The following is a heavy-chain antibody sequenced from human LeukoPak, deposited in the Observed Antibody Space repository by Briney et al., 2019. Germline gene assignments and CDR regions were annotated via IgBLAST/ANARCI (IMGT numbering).Heavy chain of an antibody. D-gene: IGHD2-21*02. CDR1: GGSISSSSYY. Sequence: SETLSLTCTVSGGSISSSSYYWGWIRQPPGKGLEWIGSIYYSGSTYYNPSLKSRVTISVDTSKNQFSLKLSSVTAADTAVYYCARGTQVTVGPNYWGQGTLVTVSS. CDR3: ARGTQVTVGPNY. J-gene: IGHJ4*02. V-gene: IGHV4-39*07. CDR2: IYYSGST.